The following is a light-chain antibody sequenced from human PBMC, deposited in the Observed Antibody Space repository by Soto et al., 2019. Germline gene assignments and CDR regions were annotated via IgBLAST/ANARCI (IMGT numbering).Light chain of an antibody. CDR2: DAS. CDR1: QSLNSL. CDR3: QQSYSTLLT. J-gene: IGKJ4*01. V-gene: IGKV1-39*01. Sequence: DVQMTQSPSSLSASVGDSLTLTCRASQSLNSLLAWYQQKPGRXPXLLIYDASTLESGVPSRFSGSGSGTDFTLTISSLQPEDVPTYYCQQSYSTLLTFGGGTKV.